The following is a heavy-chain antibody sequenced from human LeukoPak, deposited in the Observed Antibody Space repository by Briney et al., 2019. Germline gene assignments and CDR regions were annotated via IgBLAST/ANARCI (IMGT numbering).Heavy chain of an antibody. CDR3: AKDHDIVVVPAAPDAFDI. J-gene: IGHJ3*02. Sequence: GGSLRLSCAASGFTFSSYGMHWVRQAPGKGLEWVAFIRYDGSNKYYADSVKGRFTISRDNSKNTLYLQMNSLRAEDTAVYYCAKDHDIVVVPAAPDAFDIWGQGTMVTVSS. CDR2: IRYDGSNK. CDR1: GFTFSSYG. D-gene: IGHD2-2*01. V-gene: IGHV3-30*02.